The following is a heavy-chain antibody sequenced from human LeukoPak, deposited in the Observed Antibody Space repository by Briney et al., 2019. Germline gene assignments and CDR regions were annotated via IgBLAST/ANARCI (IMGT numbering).Heavy chain of an antibody. CDR2: IYYSGST. J-gene: IGHJ6*02. D-gene: IGHD3-10*01. V-gene: IGHV4-59*01. CDR1: GGSISSYY. Sequence: SETLSLTCTVSGGSISSYYWTWIRQPPGKGLEWIGYIYYSGSTNYNPSFKSRVTISVDTSKTQFSLKLSSVTAADTAVYYCARDRHYYGSGSYGAYYYYGMDVWGQGTTVTVSS. CDR3: ARDRHYYGSGSYGAYYYYGMDV.